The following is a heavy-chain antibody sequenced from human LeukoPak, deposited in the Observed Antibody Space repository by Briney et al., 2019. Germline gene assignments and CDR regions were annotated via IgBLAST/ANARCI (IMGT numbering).Heavy chain of an antibody. CDR1: GFTFNTYG. CDR3: ARGAQLPDY. Sequence: GGSLRLSCAASGFTFNTYGMHWVRQARGKGLEYVSGIGPDGGTTYYANSVKGRFTISRDNSKNMVYLQMRRLRADDMALYYCARGAQLPDYWGQGTLVTVSS. CDR2: IGPDGGTT. V-gene: IGHV3-64*01. J-gene: IGHJ4*02. D-gene: IGHD6-13*01.